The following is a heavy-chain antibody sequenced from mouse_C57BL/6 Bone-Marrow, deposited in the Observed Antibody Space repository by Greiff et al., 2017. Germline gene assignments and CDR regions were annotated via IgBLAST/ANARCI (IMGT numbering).Heavy chain of an antibody. CDR3: ARATYRDYAMDY. Sequence: QVQLQQSGAELVKPGASVKMSCKASGYTFTSYWITWVKQRPGQGLEWIGDIYPGSGSTNYNEKFKSKATLTVDTSSSTAYMQLSSLTSEDSAVYYCARATYRDYAMDYWGQGTSVTVSS. V-gene: IGHV1-55*01. CDR2: IYPGSGST. CDR1: GYTFTSYW. D-gene: IGHD3-1*01. J-gene: IGHJ4*01.